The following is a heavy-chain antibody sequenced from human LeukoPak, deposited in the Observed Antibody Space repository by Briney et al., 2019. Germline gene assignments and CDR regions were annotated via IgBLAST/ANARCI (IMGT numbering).Heavy chain of an antibody. J-gene: IGHJ6*02. Sequence: SETLSLTCAVYGGSFSGYYWSWIRQPPGKGLEWIGEINHSGSTNYNPALKSRVTISVDTSKNQFSLKLSSVTAADPAVYYYASFRFLKWSYDYYGMDVWGQGTTVTVSS. CDR1: GGSFSGYY. CDR2: INHSGST. D-gene: IGHD3-3*01. CDR3: ASFRFLKWSYDYYGMDV. V-gene: IGHV4-34*01.